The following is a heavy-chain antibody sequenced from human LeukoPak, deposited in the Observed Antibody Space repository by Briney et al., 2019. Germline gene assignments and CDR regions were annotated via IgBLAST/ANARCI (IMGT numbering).Heavy chain of an antibody. J-gene: IGHJ5*02. CDR3: ARSYDFWSGKTTFDP. Sequence: PSETLSLTCTVSGGSISSSSYYWGWIRPPPGKGLEWIGSIYYSGSTYYNPSLKSRVTISVDTSKNQFSLKLSSVTAADTAVYYCARSYDFWSGKTTFDPWGQGTLVTVSS. CDR2: IYYSGST. V-gene: IGHV4-39*01. D-gene: IGHD3-3*01. CDR1: GGSISSSSYY.